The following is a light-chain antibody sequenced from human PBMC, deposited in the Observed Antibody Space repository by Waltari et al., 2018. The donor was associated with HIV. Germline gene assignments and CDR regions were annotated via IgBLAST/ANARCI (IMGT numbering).Light chain of an antibody. V-gene: IGLV2-8*01. J-gene: IGLJ2*01. CDR2: DFT. CDR3: ASHAGSKDV. CDR1: SSDVGAYNY. Sequence: QSALTQPPSASGSPGQSVTISCTGTSSDVGAYNYVSWFQQHPGKAPKLMIYDFTKRPSGGPDRFSGSKSGNTASLTVSGLQAEDEADYYCASHAGSKDVFGGGTRLTVL.